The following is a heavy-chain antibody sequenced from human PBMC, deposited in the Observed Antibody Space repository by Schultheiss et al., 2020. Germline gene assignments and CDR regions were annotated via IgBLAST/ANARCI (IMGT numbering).Heavy chain of an antibody. J-gene: IGHJ6*02. CDR3: ARELYCSSTSCSYYYYYGMDV. CDR2: ISSSGSTI. Sequence: GGSLRLSCAASGFSFSDSYMSWIRQAPGKGLEWVSYISSSGSTIYYADSVKGRFTISRDNAKNSLYLQMNSLRAEDTAVYYCARELYCSSTSCSYYYYYGMDVWGQGTTVTVSS. CDR1: GFSFSDSY. D-gene: IGHD2-2*01. V-gene: IGHV3-11*04.